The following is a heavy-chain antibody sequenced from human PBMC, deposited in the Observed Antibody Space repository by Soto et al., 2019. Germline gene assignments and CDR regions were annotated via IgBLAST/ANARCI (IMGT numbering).Heavy chain of an antibody. V-gene: IGHV1-8*01. CDR1: GYTFTSYD. CDR2: MNPNSGNT. CDR3: ASGGGGGDYYYYYGMDV. D-gene: IGHD2-21*02. J-gene: IGHJ6*02. Sequence: AASVKVSCKASGYTFTSYDINWVRQATGQGLEWMGWMNPNSGNTGYAQKFQGRVTMTRNTSISTAYMELSSLRSEDTAVYYCASGGGGGDYYYYYGMDVWGQGTTVTVSS.